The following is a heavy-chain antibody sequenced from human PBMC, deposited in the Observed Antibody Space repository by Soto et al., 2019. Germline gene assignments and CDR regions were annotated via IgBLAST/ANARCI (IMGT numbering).Heavy chain of an antibody. D-gene: IGHD3-22*01. J-gene: IGHJ4*02. Sequence: QEQLVQSGAEVKKPGSSVKVSCKASGGLFSSYPISWVRQVPGQGLEWMGGIITVFQTAYYTQGFQGRVTITADESTNTAYMELSSLRSEDTAIYYCARGGSGYTWFNEFWGQGTLVTVSS. CDR3: ARGGSGYTWFNEF. V-gene: IGHV1-69*01. CDR2: IITVFQTA. CDR1: GGLFSSYP.